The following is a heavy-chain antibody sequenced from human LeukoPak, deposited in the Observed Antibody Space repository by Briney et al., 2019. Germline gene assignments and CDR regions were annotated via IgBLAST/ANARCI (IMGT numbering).Heavy chain of an antibody. D-gene: IGHD3-22*01. CDR2: IYSGGST. CDR3: TTDLDYYDSSGRYYFDY. Sequence: GGSLRLSCAASGFTVSSNYMSWVRQAPGKELEWVSVIYSGGSTYYADSVKGRFTISRDNSKNTLYLQMNSLKTEDTAVYYCTTDLDYYDSSGRYYFDYWGQGTLVTVSS. V-gene: IGHV3-66*01. J-gene: IGHJ4*02. CDR1: GFTVSSNY.